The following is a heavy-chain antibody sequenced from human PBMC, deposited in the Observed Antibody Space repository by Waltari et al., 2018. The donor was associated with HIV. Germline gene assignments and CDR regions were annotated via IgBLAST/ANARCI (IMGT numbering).Heavy chain of an antibody. CDR3: ARDLQTGTKTV. CDR2: ISVYIGNT. CDR1: GYTFTSYG. Sequence: QVQLVQSGAEVKKPGASVKVSCKASGYTFTSYGINWVRQAPGQGLEWMGWISVYIGNTDYAQKFQGRVTLTPDTSTSTAYMELRSLRSDDTAVYYCARDLQTGTKTVWGQGTLVTVSS. D-gene: IGHD1-7*01. J-gene: IGHJ4*02. V-gene: IGHV1-18*01.